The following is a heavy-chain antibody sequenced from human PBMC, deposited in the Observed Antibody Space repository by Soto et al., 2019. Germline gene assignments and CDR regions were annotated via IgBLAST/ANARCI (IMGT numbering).Heavy chain of an antibody. V-gene: IGHV4-61*01. D-gene: IGHD2-2*01. CDR3: ARDWGYCSSTSCPNWFDP. Sequence: KASETLSLTCTVSGGSVSSGSYYWSWIRQPPGKGREWIGYIYYSGSTNYNPSLKSRVTISVDTSKNQFSLKLSSVTAADTAVYYCARDWGYCSSTSCPNWFDPWGQGTLVTVS. CDR2: IYYSGST. J-gene: IGHJ5*02. CDR1: GGSVSSGSYY.